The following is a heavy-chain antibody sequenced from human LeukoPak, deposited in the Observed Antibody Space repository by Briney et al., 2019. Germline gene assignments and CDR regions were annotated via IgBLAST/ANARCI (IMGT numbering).Heavy chain of an antibody. CDR1: GFTFSSYE. J-gene: IGHJ5*02. Sequence: GGSLRLSCAASGFTFSSYEMNWVRQAPGKGLEWVSYISSSGSTIYYADSVKGRFTISRDNAKNSLYLQMISLRVEDTAVYYCARDADDGFDPWGQGTLVTVSS. V-gene: IGHV3-48*03. CDR2: ISSSGSTI. CDR3: ARDADDGFDP.